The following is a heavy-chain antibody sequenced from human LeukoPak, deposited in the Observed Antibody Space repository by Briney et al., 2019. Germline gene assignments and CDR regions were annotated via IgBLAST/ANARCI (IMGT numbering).Heavy chain of an antibody. V-gene: IGHV3-7*01. CDR3: ASAAGWESAY. J-gene: IGHJ4*02. D-gene: IGHD1-26*01. CDR1: GSTSSRYY. CDR2: INQDGSEK. Sequence: GGSLRLSCAASGSTSSRYYMSWVRQTPEKGLEWVANINQDGSEKDYVDSVKGRFTISRDNAKNSLYLQMYSLRAEDTAVYYCASAAGWESAYWGQGTLVTVSS.